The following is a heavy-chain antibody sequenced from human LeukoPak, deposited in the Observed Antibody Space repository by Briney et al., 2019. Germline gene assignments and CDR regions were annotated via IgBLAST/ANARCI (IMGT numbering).Heavy chain of an antibody. CDR1: GFTFSSYA. J-gene: IGHJ4*02. V-gene: IGHV3-23*01. D-gene: IGHD3-10*01. Sequence: GGSLRLSCAASGFTFSSYAMIWVRQAPGKGLEWVSLISDSGTSTYYPDSVKGRFTISRDNSKNTVYLQMNSLRAEDTAVYYCAKGVSGYGSGRPFDYWGRGTLVTVSS. CDR3: AKGVSGYGSGRPFDY. CDR2: ISDSGTST.